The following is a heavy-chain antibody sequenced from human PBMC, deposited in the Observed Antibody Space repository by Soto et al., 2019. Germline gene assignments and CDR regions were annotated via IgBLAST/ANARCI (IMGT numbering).Heavy chain of an antibody. D-gene: IGHD3-10*01. CDR1: GFTFSSYG. V-gene: IGHV3-33*01. CDR2: IWYDGSNK. CDR3: ARDRGITPMVRPYYELDY. Sequence: QVQLVESGGGVVQPGRSLRLSCAASGFTFSSYGMHWVRQAPGKGLEWVAVIWYDGSNKYYADSVKGRFTISRDNSKNTLYLQMNSLRAEDTAVYYCARDRGITPMVRPYYELDYWGQGTLVTVSS. J-gene: IGHJ4*02.